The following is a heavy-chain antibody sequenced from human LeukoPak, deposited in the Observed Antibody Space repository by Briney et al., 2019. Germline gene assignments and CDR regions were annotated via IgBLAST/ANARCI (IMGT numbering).Heavy chain of an antibody. CDR1: GGSFSGYY. V-gene: IGHV4-34*01. D-gene: IGHD2-2*01. Sequence: PSETLSLTCAVYGGSFSGYYWSWIRQPPGKGLEWIGEINHSGSTNYNPSLKSRVTISVDTSKNQFSLKLSSVTAADTAVYYCARGRCFGTSCAYFDYWGQGTLVTVSS. CDR2: INHSGST. J-gene: IGHJ4*02. CDR3: ARGRCFGTSCAYFDY.